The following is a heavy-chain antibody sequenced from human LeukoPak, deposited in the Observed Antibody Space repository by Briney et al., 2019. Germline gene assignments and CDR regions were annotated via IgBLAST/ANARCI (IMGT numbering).Heavy chain of an antibody. CDR3: AKDAQRGFDYSNSLEY. J-gene: IGHJ4*02. CDR1: GFTYSHYG. V-gene: IGHV3-33*06. Sequence: GGSLRLSCAASGFTYSHYGMHWVRQAPGKGLEWVAVIWSDGTEKYYADAVKGRFTISRDNSRNTLYLQMNSLRGEDTAVYHCAKDAQRGFDYSNSLEYWGQGTLVTVSS. CDR2: IWSDGTEK. D-gene: IGHD4-11*01.